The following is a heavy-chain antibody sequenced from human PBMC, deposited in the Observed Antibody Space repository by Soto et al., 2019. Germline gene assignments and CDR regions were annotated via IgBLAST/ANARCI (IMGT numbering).Heavy chain of an antibody. D-gene: IGHD6-13*01. V-gene: IGHV1-8*01. CDR3: ARGRRKYSSSWYMDWFDP. J-gene: IGHJ5*02. CDR2: MNPNSGNT. Sequence: GASVKVSCKASGYTFTSYDINWVRQATGQGLEWMGWMNPNSGNTGYAQKFQGRVTMTRNTSISADYMELSSLRSEDTAVYYCARGRRKYSSSWYMDWFDPWGQGTLVTVSS. CDR1: GYTFTSYD.